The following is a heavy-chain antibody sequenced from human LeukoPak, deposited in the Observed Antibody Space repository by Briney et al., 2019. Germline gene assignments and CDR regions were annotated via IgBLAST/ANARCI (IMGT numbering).Heavy chain of an antibody. CDR1: GFTFSSYW. CDR2: INSDGSST. V-gene: IGHV3-74*01. CDR3: ARVGQAGYVGYPLDY. Sequence: GGSLRLSCAASGFTFSSYWMHWVRHAPGKGLMWVSRINSDGSSTSYADSVKGRFTISRDNAKNTLYLQMNSLRAEDTAVFYGARVGQAGYVGYPLDYWGQGTLVTVSS. J-gene: IGHJ4*02. D-gene: IGHD5-12*01.